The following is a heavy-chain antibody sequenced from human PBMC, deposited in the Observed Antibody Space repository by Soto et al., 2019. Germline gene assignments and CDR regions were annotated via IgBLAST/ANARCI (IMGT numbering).Heavy chain of an antibody. CDR2: ISSSSSYI. V-gene: IGHV3-21*01. J-gene: IGHJ4*02. CDR3: ARVHYDILTGTEYYFDY. D-gene: IGHD3-9*01. Sequence: GGSLRLSCAASGFTFSSYSMNWVRQAPGKGLEWVSSISSSSSYIYYADSVKGRFTISRDNAKNSLYLQMNGLRAEDTAVYYCARVHYDILTGTEYYFDYWGQGTLVTVSS. CDR1: GFTFSSYS.